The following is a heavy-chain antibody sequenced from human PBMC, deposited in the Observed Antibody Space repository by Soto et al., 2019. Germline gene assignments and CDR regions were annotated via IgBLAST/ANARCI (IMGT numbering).Heavy chain of an antibody. Sequence: SETLSLTCTVSGGSISSGDYYWSWIRQPPGKGLEWIGYIYYSGSTYYNPSLKSRVTISVDTSKNQFSLKLSSVTAADTAVYYCARAYSSSYSSDYWGQGTLVTVS. CDR3: ARAYSSSYSSDY. J-gene: IGHJ4*02. CDR2: IYYSGST. D-gene: IGHD6-13*01. CDR1: GGSISSGDYY. V-gene: IGHV4-30-4*01.